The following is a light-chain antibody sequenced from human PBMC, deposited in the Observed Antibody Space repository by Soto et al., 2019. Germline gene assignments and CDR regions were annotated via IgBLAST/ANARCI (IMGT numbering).Light chain of an antibody. CDR3: KQYNDWPPIT. CDR1: QSVRNN. J-gene: IGKJ5*01. Sequence: EILMTQSPATLSVSPGESATLSCRASQSVRNNLAWYQHKPGQAPRLLIYYASTRATGIPARFSGSGSGTAFTLTISSLQSEDFALYYCKQYNDWPPITFGQGTRLEIK. V-gene: IGKV3-15*01. CDR2: YAS.